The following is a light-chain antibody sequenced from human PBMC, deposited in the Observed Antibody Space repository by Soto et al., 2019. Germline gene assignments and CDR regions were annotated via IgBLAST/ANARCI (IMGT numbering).Light chain of an antibody. J-gene: IGLJ1*01. CDR1: SSDVGGYNF. V-gene: IGLV2-11*01. Sequence: QSVLTQSRSVSGSPGQSVTISCTGTSSDVGGYNFVSWFQQYPAKAPKLIIFDVTNRPSGVPDRFSGSKSGNTASLTISGLQPDDEADYYCCSYAGRYTNVFGTGTKVTVL. CDR2: DVT. CDR3: CSYAGRYTNV.